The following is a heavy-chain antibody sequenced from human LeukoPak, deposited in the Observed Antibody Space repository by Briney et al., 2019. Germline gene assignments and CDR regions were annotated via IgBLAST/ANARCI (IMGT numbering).Heavy chain of an antibody. V-gene: IGHV3-30-3*01. J-gene: IGHJ6*02. Sequence: GRSLRLSCAASGYTFSSYAMHWVRQAPGKGLEWVAVISYDGSNKYYADSVKGRFTISRDNSKNTLYLRMNSLRAEDTAVYYCAREADSSSWYYYYYYGMDVWGQGTTVTVSS. CDR3: AREADSSSWYYYYYYGMDV. CDR1: GYTFSSYA. CDR2: ISYDGSNK. D-gene: IGHD6-13*01.